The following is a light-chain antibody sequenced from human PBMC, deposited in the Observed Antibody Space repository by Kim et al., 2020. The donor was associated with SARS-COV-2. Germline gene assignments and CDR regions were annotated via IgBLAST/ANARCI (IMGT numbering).Light chain of an antibody. V-gene: IGKV1-39*01. CDR2: AAS. CDR3: QQSYSTPT. CDR1: QSISSY. J-gene: IGKJ2*01. Sequence: RYASVGDRVTITCRASQSISSYLNWYQQKPGKAPKLLIYAASSLQSGVPSRVSGSGSGTDFTLTISSLQPEDFATYYCQQSYSTPTFGQGTKLEI.